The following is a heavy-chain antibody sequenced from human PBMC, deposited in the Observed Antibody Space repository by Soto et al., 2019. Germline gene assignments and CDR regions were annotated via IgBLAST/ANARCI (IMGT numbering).Heavy chain of an antibody. CDR2: VSHDGRNT. D-gene: IGHD6-19*01. J-gene: IGHJ4*02. CDR3: AKGGRQWLVTSDFNY. Sequence: VQLVESGGGVVQPGRSLRLSCAASGFTFSDYAMHWVHQAPGKGLEWVAVVSHDGRNTHYADSVKGRFTISRDSSKNTVSPEMTSLRAEDTAVYYCAKGGRQWLVTSDFNYWGQGALVTVSS. V-gene: IGHV3-30*18. CDR1: GFTFSDYA.